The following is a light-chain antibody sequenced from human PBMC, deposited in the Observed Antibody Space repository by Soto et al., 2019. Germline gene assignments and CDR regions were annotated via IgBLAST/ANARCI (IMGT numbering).Light chain of an antibody. J-gene: IGKJ3*01. Sequence: EIVLTQSPATLSLSPGERATLSCRASQSVDSYLAWYQQKSGQAPRLLIHDASHRAAGIPARFSGSGSGTDFTLTISSLEPEDFAVYYCQHRSGFTFSPGTKVDIK. CDR1: QSVDSY. CDR3: QHRSGFT. V-gene: IGKV3-11*01. CDR2: DAS.